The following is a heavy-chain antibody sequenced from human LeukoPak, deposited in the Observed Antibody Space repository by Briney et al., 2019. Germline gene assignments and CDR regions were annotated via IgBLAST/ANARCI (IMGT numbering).Heavy chain of an antibody. CDR1: GGSISSGGYS. D-gene: IGHD4-17*01. Sequence: SQTLSLTCAVSGGSISSGGYSWSWIRQPPGKGLEWIGYIYHSGSTYYNPSLKSRVIISLDRSKNQFSLKLSSVTAADTAVYYCAKDHGLRKTETHFDYWGQGTLVTVSS. CDR3: AKDHGLRKTETHFDY. CDR2: IYHSGST. J-gene: IGHJ4*02. V-gene: IGHV4-30-2*01.